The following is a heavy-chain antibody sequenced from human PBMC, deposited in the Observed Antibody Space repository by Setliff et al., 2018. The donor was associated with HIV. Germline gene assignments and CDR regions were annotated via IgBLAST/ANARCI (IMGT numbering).Heavy chain of an antibody. CDR1: GVSTSSTSHY. J-gene: IGHJ6*03. Sequence: SETLSLTCTVSGVSTSSTSHYWGWIRQPPGKGLEWIGYIYHTGKTYYNPSLQSRIIMSLDMSQNQFSLKLSSVTAADTAVYYCARVPPLRFGELLYDYYYYMDVWGKGTTVTVSS. V-gene: IGHV4-31*03. CDR2: IYHTGKT. CDR3: ARVPPLRFGELLYDYYYYMDV. D-gene: IGHD3-10*01.